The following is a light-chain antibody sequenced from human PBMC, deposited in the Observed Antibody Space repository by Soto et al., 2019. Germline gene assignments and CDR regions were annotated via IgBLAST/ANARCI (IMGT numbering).Light chain of an antibody. V-gene: IGKV1-9*01. Sequence: DIQLTQSPSFLSASVGDTVTITCRASQGMSTYLAWYQQKPGKVPKLLIRSASTLQSGVPPRFSGGGSWTEFTLTICTLQPDVSGIYYCQQLNGYQLAFGGGTNVEIK. CDR3: QQLNGYQLA. CDR2: SAS. CDR1: QGMSTY. J-gene: IGKJ4*01.